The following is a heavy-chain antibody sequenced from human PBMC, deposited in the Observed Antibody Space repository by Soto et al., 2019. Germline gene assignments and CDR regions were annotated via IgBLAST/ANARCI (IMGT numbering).Heavy chain of an antibody. J-gene: IGHJ4*02. V-gene: IGHV3-23*01. CDR3: AKATYNDILTGYYWPHFDY. CDR2: LSGSGGNT. D-gene: IGHD3-9*01. Sequence: GGSLRLSCTASGIMFSRYAMNWVRKAPGKGLDWVSGLSGSGGNTYYADSVKGRFTISRDNSKNTLYLQMKILRAEDTAVYYCAKATYNDILTGYYWPHFDYWGQGTLVTVSS. CDR1: GIMFSRYA.